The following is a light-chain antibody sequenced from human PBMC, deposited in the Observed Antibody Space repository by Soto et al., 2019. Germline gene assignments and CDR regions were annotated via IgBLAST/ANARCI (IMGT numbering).Light chain of an antibody. CDR3: SSYTSGSPYV. J-gene: IGLJ1*01. V-gene: IGLV2-14*01. Sequence: QSALTQPASVSGSPGQSITISCTGNSSDVGGYNYVSWFQQHPGKAPRLMIYEVSNRPSGVSNRFSGSKSGNTASLTISGLQAEDEADYYCSSYTSGSPYVFGTGTKLTVL. CDR2: EVS. CDR1: SSDVGGYNY.